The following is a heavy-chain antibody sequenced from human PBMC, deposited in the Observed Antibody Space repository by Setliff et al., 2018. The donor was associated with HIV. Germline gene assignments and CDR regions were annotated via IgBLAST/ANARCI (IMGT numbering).Heavy chain of an antibody. V-gene: IGHV3-43*01. D-gene: IGHD4-17*01. J-gene: IGHJ4*02. Sequence: GGSLRLSCAASGFTFDDYTMHWVRQAPGKGLEWVSLISWDGDSTYYADSVKGRFTISRDNSKNSLHLQMNSLRTEDTALYYCVKGVEYGDYGSDYWGQGTLVTVSS. CDR2: ISWDGDST. CDR1: GFTFDDYT. CDR3: VKGVEYGDYGSDY.